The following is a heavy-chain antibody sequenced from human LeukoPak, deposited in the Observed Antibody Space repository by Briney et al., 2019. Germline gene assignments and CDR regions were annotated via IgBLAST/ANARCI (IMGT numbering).Heavy chain of an antibody. CDR3: TTFENWNEQHPSDY. V-gene: IGHV3-23*01. J-gene: IGHJ4*02. CDR2: ISGSGGST. Sequence: QSGGSLRLSCAASGFTFSSYAMSWVRQAPGKGLEWVSAISGSGGSTYYADSVKGRFTISRDNSKNTLYLQMNSLKTEDTAVYYCTTFENWNEQHPSDYWGQGTLVTVSS. D-gene: IGHD1-1*01. CDR1: GFTFSSYA.